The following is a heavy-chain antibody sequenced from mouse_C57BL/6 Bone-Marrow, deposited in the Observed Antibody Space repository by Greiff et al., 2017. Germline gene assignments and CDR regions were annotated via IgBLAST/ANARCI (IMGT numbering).Heavy chain of an antibody. Sequence: VQLQQPGAELVMPGASVKLSCKASGYTFTSYWMHWVKQRPGQGLEWIGEIDPSDSYTNYNQKFKGKSTLTVDKSSSTAYMQLSSLTSEDSAVXYCAREERAHYYGSSYGVAYWGQGTLVTVSA. CDR1: GYTFTSYW. J-gene: IGHJ3*01. D-gene: IGHD1-1*01. V-gene: IGHV1-69*01. CDR2: IDPSDSYT. CDR3: AREERAHYYGSSYGVAY.